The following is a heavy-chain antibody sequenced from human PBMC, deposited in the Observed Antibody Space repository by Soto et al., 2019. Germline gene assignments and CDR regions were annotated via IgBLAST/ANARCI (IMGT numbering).Heavy chain of an antibody. J-gene: IGHJ4*02. V-gene: IGHV3-15*07. CDR1: GVTLTNVW. Sequence: PGGSLRLSCEVSGVTLTNVWMNWVRQAPGKGPEWVGRIKSNIDGGTTDYAAPVKGRFTVSRDDSENTLYLQMNSLKTEDTAVYYCSHGYYQYFNSWGQGTLVTVPQ. CDR3: SHGYYQYFNS. D-gene: IGHD5-18*01. CDR2: IKSNIDGGTT.